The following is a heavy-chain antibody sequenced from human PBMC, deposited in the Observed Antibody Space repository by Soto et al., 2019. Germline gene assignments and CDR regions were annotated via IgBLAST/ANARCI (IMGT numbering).Heavy chain of an antibody. J-gene: IGHJ4*02. CDR2: IIPIFGTA. CDR3: ALGYCGGDCYSRPFDY. D-gene: IGHD2-21*02. V-gene: IGHV1-69*13. Sequence: SVKVSCKASGGTFSSYAISWVREAPGQGLEWMGGIIPIFGTANYAQKFQGRVTITADESTSTAYMELSSLRSEDTAVYYCALGYCGGDCYSRPFDYWGQGTLVTVSS. CDR1: GGTFSSYA.